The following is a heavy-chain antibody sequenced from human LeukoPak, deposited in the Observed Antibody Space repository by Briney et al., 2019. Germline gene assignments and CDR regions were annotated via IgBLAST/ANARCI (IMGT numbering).Heavy chain of an antibody. D-gene: IGHD6-13*01. CDR2: ISSRSSAT. Sequence: GGSLRLSCAASGFTFSTYSMNWVRQAPGKGLEWVAYISSRSSATYYADSVEGRFTISRDSAKNSLYLQMNSLRDEDTAVYYCARVFARIAAAGTGMNWFDPWGQGTLVTVSS. V-gene: IGHV3-48*02. CDR1: GFTFSTYS. J-gene: IGHJ5*02. CDR3: ARVFARIAAAGTGMNWFDP.